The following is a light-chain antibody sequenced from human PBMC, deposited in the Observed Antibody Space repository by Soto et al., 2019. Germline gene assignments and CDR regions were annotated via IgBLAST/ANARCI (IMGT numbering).Light chain of an antibody. CDR3: SSYTTSNTLV. V-gene: IGLV2-14*01. Sequence: QSVLTQPASVSGSPGQSITISCTGTSSDVGAYTDVSWYQQHPGKAPKLMIFEVSDRPSGVSNRFSGSKSGNTASLTISGLQAEDEADYYCSSYTTSNTLVFGGGTKVTVL. J-gene: IGLJ2*01. CDR2: EVS. CDR1: SSDVGAYTD.